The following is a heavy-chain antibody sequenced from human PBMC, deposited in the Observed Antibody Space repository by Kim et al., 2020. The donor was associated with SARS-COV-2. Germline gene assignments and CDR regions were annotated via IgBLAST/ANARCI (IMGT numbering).Heavy chain of an antibody. CDR2: IYYSGST. Sequence: SETLSLTCTVSGGSISSYYWSWIRQPPGKGLEWIGDIYYSGSTNYNPSLKSRVTISVDTSKNQFSLKLSSVTAADTAVYYCARQSNRITSFGVVIVQGVMDVWGQGTTVTVSS. J-gene: IGHJ6*02. V-gene: IGHV4-59*08. D-gene: IGHD3-3*01. CDR3: ARQSNRITSFGVVIVQGVMDV. CDR1: GGSISSYY.